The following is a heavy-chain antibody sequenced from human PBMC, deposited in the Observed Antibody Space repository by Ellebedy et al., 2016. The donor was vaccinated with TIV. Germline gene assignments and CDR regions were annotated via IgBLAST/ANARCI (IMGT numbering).Heavy chain of an antibody. V-gene: IGHV1-8*01. J-gene: IGHJ4*02. CDR3: ARGLRGEFDY. CDR1: GYPFTSYD. Sequence: AASVKVSCKASGYPFTSYDINWVRQATGQGLEWMGWMNPNSANTGYAQKFQGRLTMTSDTSISTAYMELSSLKSEDTAVYYWARGLRGEFDYWGQGTLVTVSS. CDR2: MNPNSANT.